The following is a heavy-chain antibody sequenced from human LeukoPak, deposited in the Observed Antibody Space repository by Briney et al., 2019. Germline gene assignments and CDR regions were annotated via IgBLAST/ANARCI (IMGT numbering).Heavy chain of an antibody. CDR2: IIPIFGTA. J-gene: IGHJ6*02. CDR3: ARDNYDILTGYYLYYYCYGMDV. CDR1: GGTFSSYA. V-gene: IGHV1-69*13. Sequence: SVKVSCKASGGTFSSYAISWVRQAPGQGLEWMGGIIPIFGTANYAQKFQGRVTITADESTSTAYMGLSSLRSEDTAVYYCARDNYDILTGYYLYYYCYGMDVWGQGTTVTVSS. D-gene: IGHD3-9*01.